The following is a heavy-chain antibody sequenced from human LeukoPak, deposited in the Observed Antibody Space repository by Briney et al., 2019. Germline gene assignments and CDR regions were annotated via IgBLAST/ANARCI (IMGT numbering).Heavy chain of an antibody. V-gene: IGHV1-46*01. CDR1: GYTFTSYY. J-gene: IGHJ5*02. CDR3: ARDVAAGTNWFDP. CDR2: INPSGGST. D-gene: IGHD1/OR15-1a*01. Sequence: ASVKVSCKASGYTFTSYYMHWVRQAPGQGLEWMGIINPSGGSTCYAQKFQGRVTMTRDTSTSTVFMELSSLRSEDTAVYYCARDVAAGTNWFDPWGQGTLVTVSS.